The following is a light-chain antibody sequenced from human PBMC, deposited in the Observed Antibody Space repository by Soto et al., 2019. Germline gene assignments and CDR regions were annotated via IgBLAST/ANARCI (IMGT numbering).Light chain of an antibody. Sequence: DIQMTQSPSTLSASVGDRVTITCRASQSINTWLAWYQQKPGKAPRFLIYQASSLESGVPSRFSGSGFGTEFTLTIRNLRLENFETYNCQQNKIYSSFVQGTKRDTK. CDR2: QAS. J-gene: IGKJ2*01. CDR3: QQNKIYSS. CDR1: QSINTW. V-gene: IGKV1-5*03.